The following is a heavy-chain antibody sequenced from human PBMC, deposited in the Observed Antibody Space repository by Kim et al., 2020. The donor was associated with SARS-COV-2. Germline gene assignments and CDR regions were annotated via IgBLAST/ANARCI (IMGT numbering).Heavy chain of an antibody. CDR1: GYTFTSYA. CDR2: INAGNGNT. CDR3: ARVDYDILTGYESWDYYYYGMDV. D-gene: IGHD3-9*01. J-gene: IGHJ6*02. V-gene: IGHV1-3*01. Sequence: ASVKVSCKASGYTFTSYAMHWVRQAPGQRLEWMGWINAGNGNTKYSQKFQGRVTITRDTSASTAYMELSSLRSEDTAVYYCARVDYDILTGYESWDYYYYGMDVWGQGTTVTVSS.